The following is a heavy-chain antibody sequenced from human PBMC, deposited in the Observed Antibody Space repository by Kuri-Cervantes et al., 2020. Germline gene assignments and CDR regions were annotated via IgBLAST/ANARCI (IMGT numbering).Heavy chain of an antibody. J-gene: IGHJ6*02. CDR2: IPYDGSNK. CDR3: ARTYYDFWSGYYGMDV. CDR1: GFTLSSYA. Sequence: GESLKISCAASGFTLSSYAMHWVRQAPGKGLEWVAVIPYDGSNKYYADSVKGRFTISRDNSKNTLYLQMNSLRAEDTAVYYCARTYYDFWSGYYGMDVWGQGTTVTVSS. D-gene: IGHD3-3*01. V-gene: IGHV3-30-3*01.